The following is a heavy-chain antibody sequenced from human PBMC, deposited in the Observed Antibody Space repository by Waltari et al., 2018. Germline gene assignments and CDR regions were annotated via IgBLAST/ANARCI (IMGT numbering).Heavy chain of an antibody. J-gene: IGHJ3*02. V-gene: IGHV3-48*04. CDR3: ARDYGGNADAFDI. CDR1: GFTFSSYS. CDR2: ISSSISTI. D-gene: IGHD4-17*01. Sequence: EVQLVESGGGLVQPGGSLRLSCAASGFTFSSYSMNWVRQAPGKGLEWVSYISSSISTIYYADSVKGRFTISRDNAKNSLYLQMNSLRAEDTAVYYCARDYGGNADAFDIWGQGTMVTVSS.